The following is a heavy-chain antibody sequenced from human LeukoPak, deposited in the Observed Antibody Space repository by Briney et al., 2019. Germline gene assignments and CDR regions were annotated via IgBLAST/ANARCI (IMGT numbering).Heavy chain of an antibody. CDR1: GGSISSGDYY. CDR3: AGGYSYGNYYYGMDV. Sequence: PSETLSLTCTVSGGSISSGDYYWSWIRQPPGKGLEWIGYIYYSGSTYYNPSLKSRVTISVDTSKNQFSLKLSSVTAADTAVYYCAGGYSYGNYYYGMDVWGQGTTVTVSS. D-gene: IGHD5-18*01. V-gene: IGHV4-30-4*01. J-gene: IGHJ6*02. CDR2: IYYSGST.